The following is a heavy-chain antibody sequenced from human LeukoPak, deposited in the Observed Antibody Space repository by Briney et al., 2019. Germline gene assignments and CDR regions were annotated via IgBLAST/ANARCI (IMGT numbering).Heavy chain of an antibody. CDR3: ARDRYSSGWYVPAY. J-gene: IGHJ4*02. CDR2: ISAYNGNT. V-gene: IGHV1-18*01. CDR1: GYTFTSYG. D-gene: IGHD6-19*01. Sequence: ASVKFSCKASGYTFTSYGISWVRQAPGQGLEWMGWISAYNGNTNYAQKLQGRVTMTTDTSTSTAYMELRSLRSDDTAVYYCARDRYSSGWYVPAYWGQGTLVTVSS.